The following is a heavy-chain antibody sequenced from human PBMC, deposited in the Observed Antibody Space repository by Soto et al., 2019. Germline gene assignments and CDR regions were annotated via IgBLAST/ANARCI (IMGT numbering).Heavy chain of an antibody. D-gene: IGHD2-21*02. J-gene: IGHJ6*02. Sequence: SVKVSCKEPRGNFSTFAISWVRQAPGQGREWMGGIISIFGTTEYAQKFQGRVTIYADESTSTAYMELSSLRSDDTAVYFCATSGECGGDCSVYRMAVWAQGTTVTASS. V-gene: IGHV1-69*13. CDR3: ATSGECGGDCSVYRMAV. CDR2: IISIFGTT. CDR1: RGNFSTFA.